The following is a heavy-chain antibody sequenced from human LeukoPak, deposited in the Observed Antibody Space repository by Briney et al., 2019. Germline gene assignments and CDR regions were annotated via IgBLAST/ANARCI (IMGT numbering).Heavy chain of an antibody. CDR3: ARDGAGEQWLVRGRFDY. J-gene: IGHJ4*02. CDR2: ISYDGSNK. V-gene: IGHV3-30-3*01. CDR1: GFTFSSYA. Sequence: PGGSLRLSCAASGFTFSSYAMHWVRQAPGKGLEWVAVISYDGSNKYYADSVKGRFTISRDSSKNTLYLQMNSLRAEDTAVYYCARDGAGEQWLVRGRFDYWGQGTLVTVSS. D-gene: IGHD6-19*01.